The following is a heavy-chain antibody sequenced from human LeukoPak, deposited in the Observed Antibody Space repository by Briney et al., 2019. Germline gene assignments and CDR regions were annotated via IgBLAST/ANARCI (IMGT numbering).Heavy chain of an antibody. CDR1: GFTFSSYA. V-gene: IGHV3-23*01. CDR3: AKDRRSRYDSSGGGFDY. Sequence: GGSLRLSCAASGFTFSSYAMSWVRQAPGKGLEWVSAISGSGGSTYYADSVKGRFTISRDNSKNTLYLQINSLRAEDTAVYYCAKDRRSRYDSSGGGFDYWGQGTLVTVSS. CDR2: ISGSGGST. D-gene: IGHD3-22*01. J-gene: IGHJ4*02.